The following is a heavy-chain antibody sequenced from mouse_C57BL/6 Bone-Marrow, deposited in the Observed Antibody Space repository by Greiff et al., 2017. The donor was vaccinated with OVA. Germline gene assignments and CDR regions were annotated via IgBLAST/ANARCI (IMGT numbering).Heavy chain of an antibody. CDR1: GFTFSDYY. CDR3: ARPYDYDEGYYYAMDY. V-gene: IGHV5-12*01. D-gene: IGHD2-4*01. CDR2: ISNGGGST. J-gene: IGHJ4*01. Sequence: EVQGVESGGGLVQPGGSLKLSCAASGFTFSDYYMYWVRQTPEKRLEWVAYISNGGGSTYYPDTVKGRFTISRDNAKNTLYLQMSRLKSEDTAMYYCARPYDYDEGYYYAMDYWGQGTSVTVSS.